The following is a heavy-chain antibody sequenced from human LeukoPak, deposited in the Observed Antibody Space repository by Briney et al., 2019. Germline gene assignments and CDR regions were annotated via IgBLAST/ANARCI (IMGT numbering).Heavy chain of an antibody. CDR3: ARDLEGYGSGSYAYYYYMDV. D-gene: IGHD3-10*01. J-gene: IGHJ6*03. V-gene: IGHV3-48*03. CDR1: GFTFSSYE. CDR2: ISISGSTI. Sequence: GGSLRLSCAASGFTFSSYEMNWVRQAPGRGLEWVSYISISGSTIYYADSVKGRFTISRDNAKNSLYLQMNSLRAEDTAVYYCARDLEGYGSGSYAYYYYMDVWGKGTTVTIPS.